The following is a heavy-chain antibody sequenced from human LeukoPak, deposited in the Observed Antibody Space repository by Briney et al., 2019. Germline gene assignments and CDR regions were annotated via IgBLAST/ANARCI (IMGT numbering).Heavy chain of an antibody. Sequence: GGSLRLSCSASGFTFSDYWMMWVRQAPGKGLEWVGNIRRDDSEKNYVDSVKGRFTISRDNAKSSLYLQMNSLRAEDTAVYYCARYTGYGFDYWGQGTLVTVSS. V-gene: IGHV3-7*01. CDR3: ARYTGYGFDY. CDR2: IRRDDSEK. CDR1: GFTFSDYW. J-gene: IGHJ4*02. D-gene: IGHD3-16*01.